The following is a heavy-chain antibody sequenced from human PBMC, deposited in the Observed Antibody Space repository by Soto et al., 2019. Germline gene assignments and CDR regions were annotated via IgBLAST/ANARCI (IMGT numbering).Heavy chain of an antibody. J-gene: IGHJ6*02. V-gene: IGHV1-3*01. CDR1: GFTFTSSA. Sequence: ASVKVSCKASGFTFTSSAVQWVRQARGQRLEWIGWINAGNGNTKYSQKFQGRVTITRDTSASTAYMELSSLRSEDTAVYYCARGITEYDIFRTPYYYYGMDVWGQGTTVTVSS. CDR2: INAGNGNT. CDR3: ARGITEYDIFRTPYYYYGMDV. D-gene: IGHD3-9*01.